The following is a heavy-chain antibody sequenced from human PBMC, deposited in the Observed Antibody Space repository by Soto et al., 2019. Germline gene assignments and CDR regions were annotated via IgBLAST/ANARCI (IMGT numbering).Heavy chain of an antibody. D-gene: IGHD6-13*01. V-gene: IGHV3-30-3*01. CDR2: ISYDGSKK. CDR3: ARTTIAEDDSFDM. Sequence: QVQLVESGGGVVQPGRSLRLSCTASGFIFSNFAMHWVRQAPGKGLEWVALISYDGSKKYHAESVKGRFSISRDNSKNTLYLHMNSLRPEDTAVYYCARTTIAEDDSFDMWGQGTMVTVSS. J-gene: IGHJ3*02. CDR1: GFIFSNFA.